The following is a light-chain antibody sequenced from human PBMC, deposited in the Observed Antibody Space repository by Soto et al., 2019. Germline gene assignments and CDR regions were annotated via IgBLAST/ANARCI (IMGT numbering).Light chain of an antibody. CDR2: AAS. CDR1: QNIDNS. J-gene: IGKJ2*01. Sequence: DIQMTQSPSSLSASVGDRVTITCRASQNIDNSLNWYQQKPGKAPNLLIYAASTLQSGVPSRFSGSGSGTDFTLTIISLQPEDFATYYCQQTYSTPYTFGQGTKLEIK. V-gene: IGKV1-39*01. CDR3: QQTYSTPYT.